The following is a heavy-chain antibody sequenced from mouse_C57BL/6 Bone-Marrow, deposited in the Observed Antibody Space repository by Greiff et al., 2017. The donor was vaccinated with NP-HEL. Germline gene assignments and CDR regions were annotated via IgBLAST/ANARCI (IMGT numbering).Heavy chain of an antibody. V-gene: IGHV14-4*01. J-gene: IGHJ3*01. Sequence: EVKLQQSGAELVRPGASVKLSCTASGFNIKDDYMHWVKQRPEQGLEWIGWIDPENGDTEYASKFQGKATITADTSSNTAYLQLSSLTSEDTAVYYCTTLYYYGSSLFAYWGQGTLVTVSA. CDR2: IDPENGDT. D-gene: IGHD1-1*01. CDR3: TTLYYYGSSLFAY. CDR1: GFNIKDDY.